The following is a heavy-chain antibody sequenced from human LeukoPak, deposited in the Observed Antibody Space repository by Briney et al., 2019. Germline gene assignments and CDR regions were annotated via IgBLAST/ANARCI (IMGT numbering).Heavy chain of an antibody. J-gene: IGHJ4*02. CDR2: FHSGGST. CDR3: ARDLRAVAGKAY. Sequence: HPGGSLRLSCAASGFTVSSNYMTWVRQAPGRGLEWVSVFHSGGSTYYADSVKGRFTISRDNSKNTLYLQMNSLRAEDAAVYYCARDLRAVAGKAYWGQGTLVTVSS. D-gene: IGHD6-19*01. CDR1: GFTVSSNY. V-gene: IGHV3-66*01.